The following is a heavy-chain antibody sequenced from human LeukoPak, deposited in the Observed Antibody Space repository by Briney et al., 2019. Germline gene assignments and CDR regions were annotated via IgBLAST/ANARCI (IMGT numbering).Heavy chain of an antibody. Sequence: PSETLSLTCTFSGDSISSTDYYWDWIRQPPGKALEWIGDINYRGGTYYKSSLKSRVTMSLDTSKNQLYLRLNSVTAADTGVYYCARHIRANNWFDPWGQGTLVTVSS. CDR1: GDSISSTDYY. CDR3: ARHIRANNWFDP. D-gene: IGHD1-14*01. CDR2: INYRGGT. V-gene: IGHV4-39*01. J-gene: IGHJ5*02.